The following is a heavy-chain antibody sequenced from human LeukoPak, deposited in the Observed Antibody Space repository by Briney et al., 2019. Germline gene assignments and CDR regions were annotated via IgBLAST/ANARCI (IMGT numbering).Heavy chain of an antibody. CDR1: GGSISSSSYY. CDR2: IYYSGST. Sequence: SETLSLTCTVSGGSISSSSYYWGWIRQPPGKGLEWIGSIYYSGSTYYNPSLKSRVTISVDTPKSQFSLKLSSVTAADTAVYYWRRQEYYYDSSGYLLFDYWGQGTLVTVSS. D-gene: IGHD3-22*01. V-gene: IGHV4-39*01. J-gene: IGHJ4*02. CDR3: RRQEYYYDSSGYLLFDY.